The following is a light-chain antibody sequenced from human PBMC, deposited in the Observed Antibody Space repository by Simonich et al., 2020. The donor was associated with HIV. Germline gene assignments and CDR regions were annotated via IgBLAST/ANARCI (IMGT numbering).Light chain of an antibody. J-gene: IGKJ1*01. Sequence: DIQMTQSPSSLSAAVGDRFTITCRASQSSNSYLNCYKQKPGKAPKLLIYTASSLQSGVTSRFSGSGSGTDFTLTISRLQPEDFATYSCQQSYSTPGTFGQGTKVEIK. CDR3: QQSYSTPGT. CDR1: QSSNSY. V-gene: IGKV1-39*01. CDR2: TAS.